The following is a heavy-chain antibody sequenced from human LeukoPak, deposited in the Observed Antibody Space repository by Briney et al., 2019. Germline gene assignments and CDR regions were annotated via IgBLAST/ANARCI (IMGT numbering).Heavy chain of an antibody. D-gene: IGHD6-6*01. CDR1: GFTFSSYA. CDR3: ARVNVVDYYYYMDV. CDR2: ISYDGSNK. Sequence: GGSLRLSCAASGFTFSSYAMHWVRQAPGKGLEWVAVISYDGSNKYYADSVKGRFTISRDNSKNTLYLQMNSLRAEDTAVYYCARVNVVDYYYYMDVWGKGTTVTVSS. J-gene: IGHJ6*03. V-gene: IGHV3-30*04.